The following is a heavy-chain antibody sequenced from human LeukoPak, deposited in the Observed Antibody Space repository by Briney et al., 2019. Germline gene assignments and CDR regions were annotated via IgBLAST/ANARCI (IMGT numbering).Heavy chain of an antibody. Sequence: ETLSLTCTVSGGSISSSSYYWGWIRQPPGKGLEWIGSIYYSGSTYYNPSFKSRVTISVDTSKDQFSLQLSSVTAADTAVSFCARQDSFFLRTTLITRRFDYWGQGTSVTVSS. CDR1: GGSISSSSYY. CDR2: IYYSGST. CDR3: ARQDSFFLRTTLITRRFDY. D-gene: IGHD4-23*01. J-gene: IGHJ4*02. V-gene: IGHV4-39*01.